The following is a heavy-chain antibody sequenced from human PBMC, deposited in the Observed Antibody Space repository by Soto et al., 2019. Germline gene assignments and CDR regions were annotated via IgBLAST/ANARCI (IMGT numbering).Heavy chain of an antibody. V-gene: IGHV3-11*01. J-gene: IGHJ4*02. CDR2: IGSGGDKK. CDR3: ARDREAVTGDYFSY. D-gene: IGHD6-19*01. CDR1: GFTFSALY. Sequence: QVQLTESGGGLVKPGGSLRLSRAASGFTFSALYMSWLRQAPGKGLEWISCIGSGGDKKIYAESVRGRFTISRDNAKNSLYLQMNSLSAEDTAVYYCARDREAVTGDYFSYWGQGTLVTVSS.